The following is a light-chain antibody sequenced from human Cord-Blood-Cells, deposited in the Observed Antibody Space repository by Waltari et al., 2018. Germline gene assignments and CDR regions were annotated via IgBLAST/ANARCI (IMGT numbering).Light chain of an antibody. CDR1: QSVSSY. Sequence: EIVLPQSPAPLSLSPGERATLSCRASQSVSSYLAWYQQKPGQAPRLLIYDASNSATGIPARFSGSGSGTDLTLTISSLEPEDCAVYYCQQRSNWPTFGQGTKVEIK. CDR3: QQRSNWPT. J-gene: IGKJ1*01. V-gene: IGKV3-11*01. CDR2: DAS.